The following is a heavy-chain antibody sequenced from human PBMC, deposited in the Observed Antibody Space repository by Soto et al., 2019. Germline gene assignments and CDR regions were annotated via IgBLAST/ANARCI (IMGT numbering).Heavy chain of an antibody. CDR1: GGSISSSSYY. J-gene: IGHJ5*02. CDR3: ANVVEIVVVPAAMDNWFDP. V-gene: IGHV4-39*01. CDR2: IYYSGST. Sequence: SETLSLTCTVSGGSISSSSYYWGWIRQPPGKGLEWIGSIYYSGSTYYNPSLKSRVTISVDTSKNQFSLKLSSVTAADTAVYYCANVVEIVVVPAAMDNWFDPWGQGTLVTVSS. D-gene: IGHD2-2*01.